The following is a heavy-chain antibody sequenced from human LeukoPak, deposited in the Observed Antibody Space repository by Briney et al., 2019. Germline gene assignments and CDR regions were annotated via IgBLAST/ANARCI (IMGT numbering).Heavy chain of an antibody. CDR1: GASISSNNYY. D-gene: IGHD3-3*01. V-gene: IGHV4-39*01. CDR2: IFNAGST. Sequence: PSETLSLTCTVSGASISSNNYYWTWIRQTPGQGLEWIGSIFNAGSTFYNPSLTSRVTMSVDTSKNQFSLKLNSLTAADTAMYDCARILTGIRLAERIDAFDMWGQGTMVTVSS. J-gene: IGHJ3*02. CDR3: ARILTGIRLAERIDAFDM.